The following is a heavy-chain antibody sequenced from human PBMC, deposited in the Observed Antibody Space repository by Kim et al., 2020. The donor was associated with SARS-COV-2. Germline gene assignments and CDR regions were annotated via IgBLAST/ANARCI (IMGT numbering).Heavy chain of an antibody. J-gene: IGHJ1*01. CDR2: ITSKSDGGAT. Sequence: GGSLRLSCAASGFTFSHTWMSWVRQAPGKGLEWVGRITSKSDGGATDYAAPVKGRFTISRDDSKNMLYLQMNSLKSEDTAVYYCTIPLRWETSSPSDDWGQGTLVTVSS. CDR1: GFTFSHTW. CDR3: TIPLRWETSSPSDD. D-gene: IGHD1-26*01. V-gene: IGHV3-15*01.